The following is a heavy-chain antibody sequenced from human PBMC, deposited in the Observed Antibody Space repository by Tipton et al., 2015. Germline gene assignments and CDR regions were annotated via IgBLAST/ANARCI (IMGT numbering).Heavy chain of an antibody. CDR2: IYYTGST. CDR1: GDSINRYY. D-gene: IGHD4-23*01. Sequence: TLSLTCTVSGDSINRYYWSWIRQPPGKGLECIGYIYYTGSTHYNPSLKSRVTISVDTSKTQFSLKMSSVTASDTAVYYCARARGRHGGLFDSWGQGILVTVSS. J-gene: IGHJ4*02. CDR3: ARARGRHGGLFDS. V-gene: IGHV4-59*07.